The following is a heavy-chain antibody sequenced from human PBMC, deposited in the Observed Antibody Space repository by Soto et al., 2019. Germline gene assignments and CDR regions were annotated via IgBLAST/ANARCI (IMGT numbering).Heavy chain of an antibody. Sequence: LRLSCAASGFTFSSYAMHWVRQAPGKGLEWVAVISYDGSNKYYADSVKGRFTISGDNSKNTLYLQMNSLRAEDTAVYYCARDYYDFWSGYYEDWGQGTLVTVSS. J-gene: IGHJ4*02. CDR2: ISYDGSNK. V-gene: IGHV3-30-3*01. CDR3: ARDYYDFWSGYYED. D-gene: IGHD3-3*01. CDR1: GFTFSSYA.